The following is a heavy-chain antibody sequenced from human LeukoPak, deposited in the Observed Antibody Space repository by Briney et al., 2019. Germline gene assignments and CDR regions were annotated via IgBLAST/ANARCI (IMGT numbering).Heavy chain of an antibody. Sequence: SETLSLTCTVSGGSISSYYWSWIRQPPGKGLEWIGYIYYSGYTNYNPSLKSRVTISVDTSKNQFSLKLSSVTAADTAVYYCARAYGGNYYYYYMDVWGKGTTVTISS. V-gene: IGHV4-59*01. CDR2: IYYSGYT. CDR1: GGSISSYY. D-gene: IGHD4-23*01. CDR3: ARAYGGNYYYYYMDV. J-gene: IGHJ6*03.